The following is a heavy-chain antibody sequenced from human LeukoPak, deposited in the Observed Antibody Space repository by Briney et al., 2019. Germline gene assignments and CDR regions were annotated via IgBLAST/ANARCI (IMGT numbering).Heavy chain of an antibody. CDR1: GYTFTSYG. V-gene: IGHV1-18*01. CDR3: AREHPDIVVVPAVFYYGMDV. Sequence: ASVKVSFKASGYTFTSYGISWVRQAAGQGLEWMGWISAYNGNTNYAQKLQGRVTMTTDTSTSTAYMELRSLRSDDTAVYYCAREHPDIVVVPAVFYYGMDVWGQGTTVTVSS. D-gene: IGHD2-2*01. J-gene: IGHJ6*02. CDR2: ISAYNGNT.